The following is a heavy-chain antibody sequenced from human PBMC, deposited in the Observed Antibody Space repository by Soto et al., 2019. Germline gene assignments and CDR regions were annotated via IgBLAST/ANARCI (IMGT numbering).Heavy chain of an antibody. CDR1: GFTFSDAW. CDR3: ARDGVVATIRQWLVTRGPDAFDI. Sequence: GGSLRLSCAASGFTFSDAWMNWVRQAPGKGLEWVGRIKSKTDGGTADYAAPVKGRFTISRDNSKNTLYLQMNSLRAEDTAVYYCARDGVVATIRQWLVTRGPDAFDIWGQGTMVTVSS. D-gene: IGHD6-19*01. V-gene: IGHV3-15*01. CDR2: IKSKTDGGTA. J-gene: IGHJ3*02.